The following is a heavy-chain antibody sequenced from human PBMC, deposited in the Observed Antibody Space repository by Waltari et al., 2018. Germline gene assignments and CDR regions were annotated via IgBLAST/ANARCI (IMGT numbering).Heavy chain of an antibody. Sequence: QVQLQESGPGLVKASQTLSLTCTVSGGSISNGGYYWSWIPQHPGKGLEWIGYMYDSGRIYYNPSLKSRFLISSDTPKNQFSLNLTSVTAADTAVYYCARARPMTGAFDYWGQGTLVTVSS. CDR2: MYDSGRI. J-gene: IGHJ4*02. V-gene: IGHV4-31*03. CDR1: GGSISNGGYY. CDR3: ARARPMTGAFDY. D-gene: IGHD3-22*01.